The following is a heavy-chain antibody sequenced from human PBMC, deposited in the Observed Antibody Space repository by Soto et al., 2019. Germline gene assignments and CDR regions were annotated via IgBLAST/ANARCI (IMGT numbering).Heavy chain of an antibody. Sequence: SQTLSLTCAISGDSVSSNSAAWNWIRQSPSRGIEWLGMTYYRSKWYNDYAVSVTSRITINPDTSKNQFYLQLKSVTPEDSFVYYCARDPLVLIVAFDIWGQGTMVTV. D-gene: IGHD2-21*01. V-gene: IGHV6-1*01. CDR1: GDSVSSNSAA. CDR3: ARDPLVLIVAFDI. CDR2: TYYRSKWYN. J-gene: IGHJ3*02.